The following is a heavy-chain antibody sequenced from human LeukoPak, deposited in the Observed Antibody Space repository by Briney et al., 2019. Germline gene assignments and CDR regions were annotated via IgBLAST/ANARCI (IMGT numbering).Heavy chain of an antibody. CDR1: GFTFSSYD. D-gene: IGHD2-2*01. Sequence: GGSLRLSCAASGFTFSSYDMSWVRQAPGKGLEWVSSITLSGANTFYADSVMGRFTISRDNSKNTPYLQMNSLSAEDTAVYYCAKRGNPAVGHHYLDVWGDGTPVSVSS. V-gene: IGHV3-23*01. J-gene: IGHJ6*03. CDR2: ITLSGANT. CDR3: AKRGNPAVGHHYLDV.